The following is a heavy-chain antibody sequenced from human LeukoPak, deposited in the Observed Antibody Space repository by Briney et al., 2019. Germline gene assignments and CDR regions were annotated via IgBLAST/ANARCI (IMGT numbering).Heavy chain of an antibody. Sequence: PSETLSLTCTVSGGSISSSSYYRGWIRQPPGKGLEWIGSIYYSGSTYYNPSLKSRVTISVDTSKNQFSLKLSSVTAADTAVYYCATRMVRGVIITWGQGTLVTVSS. CDR2: IYYSGST. CDR3: ATRMVRGVIIT. J-gene: IGHJ5*02. D-gene: IGHD3-10*01. V-gene: IGHV4-39*07. CDR1: GGSISSSSYY.